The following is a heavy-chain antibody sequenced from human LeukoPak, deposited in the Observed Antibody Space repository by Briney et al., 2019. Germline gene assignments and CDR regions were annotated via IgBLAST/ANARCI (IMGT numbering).Heavy chain of an antibody. V-gene: IGHV4-34*01. J-gene: IGHJ4*02. CDR1: GGSFSGYY. CDR2: INHSGST. D-gene: IGHD3-3*01. CDR3: ARAARFPLSYASIFGVGYYFDY. Sequence: SETLSLTCAVYGGSFSGYYWSWIRQPPGKGLEWIGEINHSGSTNYNPSLKSRVTISVDPSKNQLSLKLSSVTAADTAVYYCARAARFPLSYASIFGVGYYFDYWGQGTLVTVSS.